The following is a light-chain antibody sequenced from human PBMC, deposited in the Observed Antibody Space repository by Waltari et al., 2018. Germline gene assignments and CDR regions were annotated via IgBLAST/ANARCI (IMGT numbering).Light chain of an antibody. CDR1: QNVGTW. CDR3: QQYSSFST. CDR2: MAS. Sequence: DIQMTQSPSTLSAPVGDRATIACRASQNVGTWLAWYQQKPGKAPKLLIYMASSLESGVPSRFSGSGSGTEFTLTISSLQPDDFATYSCQQYSSFSTFGQGTKV. V-gene: IGKV1-5*03. J-gene: IGKJ2*01.